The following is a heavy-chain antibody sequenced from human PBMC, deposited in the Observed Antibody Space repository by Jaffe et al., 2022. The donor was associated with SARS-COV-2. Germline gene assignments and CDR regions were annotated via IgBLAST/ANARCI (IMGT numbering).Heavy chain of an antibody. J-gene: IGHJ4*02. CDR2: IIPIFGTA. Sequence: QVQLVQSGAEVKKPGSSVKVSCKASGGTFSSYAISWVRQAPGQGLEWMGGIIPIFGTANYAQKFQGRVTITADESTSTAYMELSSLRSEDTAVYYCAREGLMTLRQPKLYYFDYWGQGTLVTVSS. V-gene: IGHV1-69*01. D-gene: IGHD2-21*02. CDR3: AREGLMTLRQPKLYYFDY. CDR1: GGTFSSYA.